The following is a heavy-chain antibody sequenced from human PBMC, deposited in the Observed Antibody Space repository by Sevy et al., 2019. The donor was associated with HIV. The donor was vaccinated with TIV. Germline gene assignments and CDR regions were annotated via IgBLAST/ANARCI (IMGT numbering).Heavy chain of an antibody. CDR3: AHGISYDYVWGSYHY. D-gene: IGHD3-16*02. CDR2: IYWNDDK. V-gene: IGHV2-5*01. CDR1: GFSLSTSGVG. Sequence: SGPTLVNPTQTLTLTCTFSGFSLSTSGVGVGWIRQPPGKALEWLALIYWNDDKRYSPSLKRRLTITKDTSKNQVVLTMTNMDPVDTATYYCAHGISYDYVWGSYHYWGQGTLVTVSS. J-gene: IGHJ4*02.